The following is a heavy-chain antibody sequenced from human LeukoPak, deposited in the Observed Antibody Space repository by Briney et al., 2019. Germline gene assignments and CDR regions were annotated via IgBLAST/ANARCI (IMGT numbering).Heavy chain of an antibody. CDR1: GFTFDDYA. D-gene: IGHD4-17*01. J-gene: IGHJ4*02. Sequence: GRSLRLSCAASGFTFDDYAMRWVRQAPGKGLVWVSRINSDGSSTSYADSVKGRFTISRDDAKNTLYLQMNSLRAEDTAVYYCARGGGYGDYFDYWGQGTLVTVSS. V-gene: IGHV3-74*01. CDR3: ARGGGYGDYFDY. CDR2: INSDGSST.